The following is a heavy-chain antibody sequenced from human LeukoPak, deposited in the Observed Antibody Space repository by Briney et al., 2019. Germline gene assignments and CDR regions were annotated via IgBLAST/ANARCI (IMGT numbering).Heavy chain of an antibody. CDR2: IYPGDSDT. CDR1: GYSFTTYY. CDR3: ARHEGYNWFDP. V-gene: IGHV5-51*01. Sequence: GESLKISCKGSGYSFTTYYIAWVRQMPGKGLEWMGMIYPGDSDTRYSPSFQGQVTISADKSISTAYLQWSSLKASDTAVYYYARHEGYNWFDPWGQGTLVTVSS. J-gene: IGHJ5*02.